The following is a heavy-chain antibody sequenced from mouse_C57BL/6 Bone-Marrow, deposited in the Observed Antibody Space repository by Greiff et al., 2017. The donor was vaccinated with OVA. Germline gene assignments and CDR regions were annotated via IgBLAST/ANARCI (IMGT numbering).Heavy chain of an antibody. J-gene: IGHJ4*01. CDR1: GYTFTSYG. CDR2: IYPRSGNT. CDR3: ACDDPYCNGSSNYYALDY. Sequence: QVQLKQSGAELARPGASVKLSCKASGYTFTSYGISWVKQRTGQGLEWIGEIYPRSGNTYYNEKFKGKATLTADKSSSTAYKELRSLTSEDSAVYFWACDDPYCNGSSNYYALDYWGQGTSVTVSS. V-gene: IGHV1-81*01. D-gene: IGHD1-1*01.